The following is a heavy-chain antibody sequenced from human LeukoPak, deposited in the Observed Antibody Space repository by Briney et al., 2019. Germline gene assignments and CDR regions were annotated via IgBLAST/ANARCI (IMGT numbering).Heavy chain of an antibody. Sequence: GGSLRLSCAASGFTFSSYWMSWVRQAPGKGLEWVANIKQDGSEKNYVESVKGRFTISRDNAKNSLYLQTNSLRAEDTAVYYCARAGQEWFGELGFDQWGQGTLVIVSS. CDR3: ARAGQEWFGELGFDQ. D-gene: IGHD3-10*01. CDR1: GFTFSSYW. CDR2: IKQDGSEK. J-gene: IGHJ4*02. V-gene: IGHV3-7*01.